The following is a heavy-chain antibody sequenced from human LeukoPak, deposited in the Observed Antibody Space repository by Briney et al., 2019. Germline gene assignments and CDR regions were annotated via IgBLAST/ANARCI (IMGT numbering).Heavy chain of an antibody. J-gene: IGHJ5*02. D-gene: IGHD6-13*01. V-gene: IGHV3-15*01. Sequence: GGSLRLSCAASGFTFSNAWMSWVRQAPGKGLEWVGRIKSKTDGGTTDYAAPVKGRFTISRDESKNTLYLQMNSLKTEDTAVYYCTSLAAAGKPQTTIKYNWFDPWGQGTLVTVSS. CDR3: TSLAAAGKPQTTIKYNWFDP. CDR2: IKSKTDGGTT. CDR1: GFTFSNAW.